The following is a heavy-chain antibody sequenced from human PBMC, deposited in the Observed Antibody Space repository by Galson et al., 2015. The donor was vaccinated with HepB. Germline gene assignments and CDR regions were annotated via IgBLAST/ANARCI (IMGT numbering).Heavy chain of an antibody. CDR2: MNPNSGNA. Sequence: SVKVSCKASGYTFTSYDINWVRQATGQGLEWMGWMNPNSGNAGYAQKFQGRVTMTRNTSISTAYMELSSLRSEDTAVYYCARACNDFWSGYPYYYYMDVWGKGTTVTVSS. D-gene: IGHD3-3*01. CDR3: ARACNDFWSGYPYYYYMDV. CDR1: GYTFTSYD. J-gene: IGHJ6*03. V-gene: IGHV1-8*01.